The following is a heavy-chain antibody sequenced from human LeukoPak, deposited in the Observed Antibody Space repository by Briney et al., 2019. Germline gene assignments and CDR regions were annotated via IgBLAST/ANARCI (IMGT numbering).Heavy chain of an antibody. Sequence: GGSLRLSCAACGFTFNDYYINWIRQAPGKGLEWVSYISSSGLTTVYADSVKGRFTITRDNAHNFMSLQMNSLRPEDTAVYYCARDTNNGLDVWGRGTTVTVSS. CDR3: ARDTNNGLDV. D-gene: IGHD1-14*01. J-gene: IGHJ6*02. CDR2: ISSSGLTT. V-gene: IGHV3-11*01. CDR1: GFTFNDYY.